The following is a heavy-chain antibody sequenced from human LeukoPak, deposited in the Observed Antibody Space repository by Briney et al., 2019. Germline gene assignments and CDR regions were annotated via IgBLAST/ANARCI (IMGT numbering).Heavy chain of an antibody. V-gene: IGHV4-34*01. J-gene: IGHJ4*02. D-gene: IGHD4-11*01. Sequence: PSETLSLTCAVYGGSFSGYYWSWIRQPPGKGLERIGEINHSGSTNYNPSLKSRVTISVDTSKNQFSLKLSSVTAADTAVYYCASLTVTTQRDYWGQGTLVTVSS. CDR1: GGSFSGYY. CDR2: INHSGST. CDR3: ASLTVTTQRDY.